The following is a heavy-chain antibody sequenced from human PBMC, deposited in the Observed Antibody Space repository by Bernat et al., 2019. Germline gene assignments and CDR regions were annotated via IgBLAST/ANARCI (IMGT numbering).Heavy chain of an antibody. CDR1: GFTFSSYE. Sequence: EVQLVESGGGLVQPGGSLRLSCAASGFTFSSYEMNWVRQAPGKGLEWGSYISSSGSTIYYADSVKGRFTISRDNAKNSLYLQMNSLRGEDTAVYYCAREPYYDFWSGWERYYYYDYGMDVWGQGTTVTVSS. J-gene: IGHJ6*02. CDR3: AREPYYDFWSGWERYYYYDYGMDV. CDR2: ISSSGSTI. V-gene: IGHV3-48*03. D-gene: IGHD3-3*01.